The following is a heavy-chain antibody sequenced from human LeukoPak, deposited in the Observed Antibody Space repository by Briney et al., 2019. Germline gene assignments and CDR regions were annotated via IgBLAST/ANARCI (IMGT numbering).Heavy chain of an antibody. CDR2: IIPIFGTA. V-gene: IGHV1-69*01. J-gene: IGHJ6*02. D-gene: IGHD5-12*01. Sequence: SVKVSCKASGGTFSSYAISWVRQAPGQGLEWMGGIIPIFGTANYAQKFQGRVTITADESTSTAYMELSSLRSEDTAVYYCARGVSRDIVATRPHYYYYGMDVWGQGTTVTVS. CDR1: GGTFSSYA. CDR3: ARGVSRDIVATRPHYYYYGMDV.